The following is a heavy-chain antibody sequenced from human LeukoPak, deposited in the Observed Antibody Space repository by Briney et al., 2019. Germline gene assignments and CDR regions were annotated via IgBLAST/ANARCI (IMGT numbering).Heavy chain of an antibody. CDR3: AKGGKWDVTPFDY. V-gene: IGHV3-23*01. CDR1: GFTFTSYS. Sequence: GGSLRLSCAASGFTFTSYSMNWVRQAPGKGLEWVSTISGGGGSTYYAASVKGRFTISRDNSKNTLYLLVNSLRAEDTAVYYCAKGGKWDVTPFDYWGQGTLVTVSS. J-gene: IGHJ4*02. CDR2: ISGGGGST. D-gene: IGHD1-26*01.